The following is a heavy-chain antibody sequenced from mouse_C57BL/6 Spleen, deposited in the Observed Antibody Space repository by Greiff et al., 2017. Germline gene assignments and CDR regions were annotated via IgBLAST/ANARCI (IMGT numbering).Heavy chain of an antibody. CDR2: ISYDGSN. CDR1: GYSITSGYY. Sequence: EVKLQESGPGLVKPSQSLSLTCSVTGYSITSGYYWNWLRQFPGNKLEWMGYISYDGSNNYNPSLKNRIFITRDKSKNQLFLKLNSVTTEDTATYYCGREDAMDYWGQGTSVTVSS. CDR3: GREDAMDY. J-gene: IGHJ4*01. V-gene: IGHV3-6*01.